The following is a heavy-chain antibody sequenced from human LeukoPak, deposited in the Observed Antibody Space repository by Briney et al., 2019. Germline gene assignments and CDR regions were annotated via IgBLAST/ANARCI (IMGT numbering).Heavy chain of an antibody. Sequence: PSETLSLTCTVSGGSISSYYWNWIRQPPGKGLEWIGYIYYSGSASHNPSLKSRVTISVDTSKSQFSLKLSSVTAADTAVYYCTRAPYYFDSSGWDWGQGTLVTVSS. J-gene: IGHJ4*02. D-gene: IGHD3-22*01. V-gene: IGHV4-59*01. CDR3: TRAPYYFDSSGWD. CDR2: IYYSGSA. CDR1: GGSISSYY.